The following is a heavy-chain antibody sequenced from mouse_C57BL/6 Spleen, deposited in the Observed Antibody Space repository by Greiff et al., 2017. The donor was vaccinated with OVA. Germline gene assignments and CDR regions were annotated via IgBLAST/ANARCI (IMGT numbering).Heavy chain of an antibody. V-gene: IGHV1-82*01. CDR2: IYPGDGDT. D-gene: IGHD1-1*01. CDR1: GYAFSSSW. Sequence: QVHVKQSGPELVKPGASVKISCKASGYAFSSSWMNWVKQRPGKGLEWIGRIYPGDGDTNYTGKFKGKATLTADKSSSTAYMQLSSLTSEDSAVYFCARFGGTTVVATDYWGQGTTLTVSS. CDR3: ARFGGTTVVATDY. J-gene: IGHJ2*01.